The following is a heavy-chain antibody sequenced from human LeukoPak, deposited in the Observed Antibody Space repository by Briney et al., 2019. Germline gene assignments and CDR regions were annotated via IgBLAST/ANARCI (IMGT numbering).Heavy chain of an antibody. Sequence: SQTLSLTCTVSGGSISSGGYYWSWIRQPPGKGLEWIGYIYYSGSTYYNPSLKSRVTISVDTSKNQFSLKLSSVTAADTAVYYCARDIPMVRGVIMRGSGMDVWGQGTTVTVSS. V-gene: IGHV4-31*03. CDR3: ARDIPMVRGVIMRGSGMDV. J-gene: IGHJ6*02. CDR2: IYYSGST. CDR1: GGSISSGGYY. D-gene: IGHD3-10*01.